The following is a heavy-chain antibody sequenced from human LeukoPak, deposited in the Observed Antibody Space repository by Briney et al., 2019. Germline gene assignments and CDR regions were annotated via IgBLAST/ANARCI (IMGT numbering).Heavy chain of an antibody. D-gene: IGHD1-26*01. J-gene: IGHJ5*02. Sequence: ASVKVSCKASGYTFTSYAMHWVRQAPGQRLEWMGWINAGNGNTKYSQKFQGRVTITRDTSASTAYMELSGLRSEDTAVYYCARTPGTMVGATTAYWFDPWGQGTLVTVSS. CDR1: GYTFTSYA. V-gene: IGHV1-3*01. CDR3: ARTPGTMVGATTAYWFDP. CDR2: INAGNGNT.